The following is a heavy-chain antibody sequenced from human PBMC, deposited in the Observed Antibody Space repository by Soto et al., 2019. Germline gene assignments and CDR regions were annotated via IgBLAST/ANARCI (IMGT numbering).Heavy chain of an antibody. Sequence: SETLSLTCTVSGGSFSGYYWSWNRQPPGKGLEWIGEVNHSGSTNYNPSLKSRVTISVDTSKNQFSLKLSSVTAADTAVYYCARVRYYYDSSGYCLDYWGQGTLVTVSS. CDR1: GGSFSGYY. V-gene: IGHV4-34*01. CDR3: ARVRYYYDSSGYCLDY. J-gene: IGHJ4*02. D-gene: IGHD3-22*01. CDR2: VNHSGST.